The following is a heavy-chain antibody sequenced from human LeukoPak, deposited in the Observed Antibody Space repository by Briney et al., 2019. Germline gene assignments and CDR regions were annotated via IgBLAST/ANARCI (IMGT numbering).Heavy chain of an antibody. CDR2: MSSDGNAM. CDR3: AKDRSGTWSYDL. Sequence: GGSLRLSCAASGFTFTAYLIHWVRQAPGKGLEWVAVMSSDGNAMFYADSVKGRFTISRDNSKSTLYLQMDSLRVEDTAVYYCAKDRSGTWSYDLWGQGTLVTVSS. CDR1: GFTFTAYL. D-gene: IGHD2-15*01. J-gene: IGHJ5*02. V-gene: IGHV3-30-3*01.